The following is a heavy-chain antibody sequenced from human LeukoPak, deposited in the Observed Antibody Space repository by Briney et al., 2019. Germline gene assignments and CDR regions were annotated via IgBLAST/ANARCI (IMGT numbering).Heavy chain of an antibody. CDR1: GFTVSNNY. CDR2: IKQDGSEK. Sequence: AGGSLRLSCAASGFTVSNNYMTWVRQAPGKGPEWVANIKQDGSEKYYVDSVKGRFTVSRDNANNSLFLQMNSLRGDDAAVYYCAREPLDTSGYYYGTLDYWGQGTLVTVSS. V-gene: IGHV3-7*01. D-gene: IGHD3-22*01. CDR3: AREPLDTSGYYYGTLDY. J-gene: IGHJ4*02.